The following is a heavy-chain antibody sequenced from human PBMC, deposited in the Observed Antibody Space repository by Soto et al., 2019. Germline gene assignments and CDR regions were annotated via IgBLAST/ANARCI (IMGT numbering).Heavy chain of an antibody. CDR1: GFTFDDYT. V-gene: IGHV3-43*01. CDR3: AKDINSSGWYSLDY. J-gene: IGHJ4*02. Sequence: EVQLVESGGVVVQPGGSLRLSCAASGFTFDDYTMHWVRQAPGKGLGWVSLISWDGGSTYYADSVKGRFTISRGNSKNSLYLQMNSLRIEDTALYYCAKDINSSGWYSLDYWGQGTLVTVSS. D-gene: IGHD6-19*01. CDR2: ISWDGGST.